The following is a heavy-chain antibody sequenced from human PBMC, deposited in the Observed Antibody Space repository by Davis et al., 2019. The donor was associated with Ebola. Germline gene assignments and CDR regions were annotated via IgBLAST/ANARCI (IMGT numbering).Heavy chain of an antibody. CDR1: GFTFSNYA. J-gene: IGHJ4*02. Sequence: GESLKISCAASGFTFSNYAMSWVRQAPGKGLEWVGLIWYDGSVKYYADSVKGRFTISRDNAKNSLYLQMNSLRAEDTAVYYCARERQWLVDYYFDYWGQGTLVTVSS. CDR3: ARERQWLVDYYFDY. CDR2: IWYDGSVK. D-gene: IGHD6-19*01. V-gene: IGHV3-33*08.